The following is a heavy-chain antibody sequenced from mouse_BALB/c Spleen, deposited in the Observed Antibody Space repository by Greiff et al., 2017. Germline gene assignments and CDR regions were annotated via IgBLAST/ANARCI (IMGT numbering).Heavy chain of an antibody. Sequence: EVHLVESGGGLVKPGGSLKLSCAASGFTFSSYAMSWVRQTPEKRLEWVASISSGGSTYYPDSVKGRFTISRDNARNILYLQMSSLRSEDTAMYYCARGRGLYYRYDGYYFDYWGQGTTLTVSS. CDR3: ARGRGLYYRYDGYYFDY. J-gene: IGHJ2*01. D-gene: IGHD2-14*01. CDR1: GFTFSSYA. V-gene: IGHV5-6-5*01. CDR2: ISSGGST.